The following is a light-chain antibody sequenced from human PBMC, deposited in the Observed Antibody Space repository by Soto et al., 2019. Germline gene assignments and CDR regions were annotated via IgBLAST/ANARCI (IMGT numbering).Light chain of an antibody. CDR1: QSVSSY. CDR2: DAS. J-gene: IGKJ4*01. Sequence: EVVLTQSPATLSLSPGERATLSCRASQSVSSYLAWYQQKPGQAPRLLIYDASNRATGIPARFSGSGSGTYSPLTSSRLAPEDFADYYCQQRSNWPLTFGGGTKVEIK. V-gene: IGKV3-11*01. CDR3: QQRSNWPLT.